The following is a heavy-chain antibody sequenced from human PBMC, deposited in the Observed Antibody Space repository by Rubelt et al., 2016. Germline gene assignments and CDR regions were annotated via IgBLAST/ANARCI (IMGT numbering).Heavy chain of an antibody. CDR3: ARAPYDSSGYFDY. D-gene: IGHD3-22*01. J-gene: IGHJ4*02. V-gene: IGHV4-39*01. Sequence: GLEWIGSIYYSGSTYYNPSLKSRVTISVDTSKNQFSLKLSSVTAADTAVYYCARAPYDSSGYFDYWGQGTLVTVSS. CDR2: IYYSGST.